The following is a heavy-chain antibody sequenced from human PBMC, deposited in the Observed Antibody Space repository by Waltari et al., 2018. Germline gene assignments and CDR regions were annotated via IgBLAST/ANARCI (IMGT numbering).Heavy chain of an antibody. V-gene: IGHV3-43*01. J-gene: IGHJ4*01. D-gene: IGHD5-12*01. CDR1: GFVFDEFT. Sequence: EVNLVESGGAVVQPGGSLRLSCTASGFVFDEFTMQWVRQVPGSGLQLVALSSWDGGDTYYADSVKGRFTISRDNSRNSLYLEMKTLTLEDTALYYCATSDYAGKGDYWGHGTLVTVSS. CDR3: ATSDYAGKGDY. CDR2: SSWDGGDT.